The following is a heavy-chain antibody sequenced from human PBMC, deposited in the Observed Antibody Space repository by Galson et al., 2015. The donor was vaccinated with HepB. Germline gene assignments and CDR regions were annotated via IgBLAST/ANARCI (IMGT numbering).Heavy chain of an antibody. CDR1: GFTFSTYG. CDR3: AKDKEHAVAGIPQPYIDY. D-gene: IGHD6-19*01. V-gene: IGHV3-30*18. Sequence: SLRLSCAASGFTFSTYGMHWVRQAPGRGLEWVAVISFDGTNKYYAESVKGRFTISRDNSKNTVFVQMDSLRPEDTAVYYCAKDKEHAVAGIPQPYIDYWGQGILVTVSS. CDR2: ISFDGTNK. J-gene: IGHJ4*02.